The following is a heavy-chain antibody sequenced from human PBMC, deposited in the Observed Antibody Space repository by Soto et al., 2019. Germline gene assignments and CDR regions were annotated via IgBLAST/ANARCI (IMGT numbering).Heavy chain of an antibody. CDR3: ARDHSGYDYGFDY. Sequence: ASVKVSFKASGYTLTGYYMQWVRQAPGQGLEWMGWINPNSGGTNYAQKFQGRVTMTRDTSISTAYMELSRLRSYDTAVYYCARDHSGYDYGFDYCGQGTLVTVSS. V-gene: IGHV1-2*02. CDR2: INPNSGGT. J-gene: IGHJ4*02. D-gene: IGHD5-12*01. CDR1: GYTLTGYY.